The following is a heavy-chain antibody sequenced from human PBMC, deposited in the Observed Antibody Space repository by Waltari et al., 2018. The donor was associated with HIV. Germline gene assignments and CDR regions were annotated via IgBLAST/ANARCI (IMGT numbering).Heavy chain of an antibody. CDR1: GFTFSSYA. CDR3: ARDSPAFSRGTEELDY. CDR2: IWHDANNQ. J-gene: IGHJ4*02. D-gene: IGHD2-2*01. Sequence: QVQLVESGGGVVQPGKSLRLSCAASGFTFSSYAMHWVRQAPGKGLEWVAVIWHDANNQYNADSGQGRVTISRDNSKNTLYLQMNSLRAEDTALYYCARDSPAFSRGTEELDYWGQGTLVTVSS. V-gene: IGHV3-33*01.